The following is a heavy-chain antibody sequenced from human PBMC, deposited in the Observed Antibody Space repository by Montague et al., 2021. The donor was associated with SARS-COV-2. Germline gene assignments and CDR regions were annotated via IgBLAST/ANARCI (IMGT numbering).Heavy chain of an antibody. CDR1: GGSISTGNYS. V-gene: IGHV4-61*09. D-gene: IGHD1-26*01. Sequence: TLSLTCTVSGGSISTGNYSWSWIRQPAGKGLEWIGHIRTTGHTDYNTSLKSRVFMSVDTSTNQFSLSLTSVTAADTAVYFCARFGSGTLEFDLWGQGTLVTVSS. CDR2: IRTTGHT. CDR3: ARFGSGTLEFDL. J-gene: IGHJ4*02.